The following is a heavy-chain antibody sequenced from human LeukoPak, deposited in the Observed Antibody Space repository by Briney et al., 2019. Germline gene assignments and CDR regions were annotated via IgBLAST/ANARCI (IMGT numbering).Heavy chain of an antibody. CDR3: AKGGGYDFWSDTDY. Sequence: GRSLRLSCAASGFTFTTYGMHWVRQAPGKGLEWVAFIRYDGSNKYYADSVKGRFTISRDNSKNTLYLQMNSLRAEDTAVYYCAKGGGYDFWSDTDYWGQGTLVTVSS. CDR1: GFTFTTYG. J-gene: IGHJ4*02. D-gene: IGHD3-3*01. CDR2: IRYDGSNK. V-gene: IGHV3-30*02.